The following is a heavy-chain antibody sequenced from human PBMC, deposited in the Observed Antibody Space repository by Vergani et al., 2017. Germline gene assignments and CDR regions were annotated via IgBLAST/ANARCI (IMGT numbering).Heavy chain of an antibody. Sequence: EVQLLESGGGLVQPGGSLRLSCAASGFTFSSYAMSWVRQAPGKGLEWVSAISGSGGSTYYANSVKGRFTISRDNSKNTLYLQMNSLRAEDTAVYYCAKTVVRYYYYYGMDVWGQGTTVTVSS. CDR1: GFTFSSYA. J-gene: IGHJ6*02. D-gene: IGHD3-10*01. V-gene: IGHV3-23*01. CDR2: ISGSGGST. CDR3: AKTVVRYYYYYGMDV.